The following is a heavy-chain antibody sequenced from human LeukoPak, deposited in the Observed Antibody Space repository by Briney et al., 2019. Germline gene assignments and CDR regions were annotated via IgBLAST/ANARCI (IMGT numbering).Heavy chain of an antibody. D-gene: IGHD3/OR15-3a*01. CDR1: GGSIGSYY. V-gene: IGHV4-4*07. Sequence: SETLSLTCPVSGGSIGSYYSGWVRQPAGKGLEWLGRIYTSGSNNYNPSLKSRVTISLDTSWNQFSLKPNSVTAADTAVYYCARNPGWTGYESYFYYYMDVWGKGTTVTVSS. CDR3: ARNPGWTGYESYFYYYMDV. CDR2: IYTSGSN. J-gene: IGHJ6*03.